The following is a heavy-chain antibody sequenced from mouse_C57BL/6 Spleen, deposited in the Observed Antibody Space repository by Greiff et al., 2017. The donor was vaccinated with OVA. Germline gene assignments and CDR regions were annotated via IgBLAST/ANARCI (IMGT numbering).Heavy chain of an antibody. D-gene: IGHD2-4*01. J-gene: IGHJ1*03. V-gene: IGHV10-1*01. CDR3: VRHPIYYDYDGYFDV. CDR2: IRSKSNNYET. Sequence: EVHLVESGGGLVQPKGSLKPPCAASGFSFNTYAMNWVPQAPGKGLEWVARIRSKSNNYETDYADSVKDRFTISRDDSESMLYLQMNNLKTEDTAMYYCVRHPIYYDYDGYFDVWGTGTTVTVSS. CDR1: GFSFNTYA.